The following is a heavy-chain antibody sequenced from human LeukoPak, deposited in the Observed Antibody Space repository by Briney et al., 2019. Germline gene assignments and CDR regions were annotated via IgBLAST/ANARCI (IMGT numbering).Heavy chain of an antibody. Sequence: PSETLSLTCTVSGGSISTYYWSWIRQPPGKGLEWIGYIFYSGSTNYNPSLKSRVTISVDTSKNQFSLKLNSVTAADTAVYYCARHGGYSYDFEYWGQGTLVTVSS. V-gene: IGHV4-59*08. CDR3: ARHGGYSYDFEY. CDR2: IFYSGST. D-gene: IGHD5-18*01. J-gene: IGHJ4*02. CDR1: GGSISTYY.